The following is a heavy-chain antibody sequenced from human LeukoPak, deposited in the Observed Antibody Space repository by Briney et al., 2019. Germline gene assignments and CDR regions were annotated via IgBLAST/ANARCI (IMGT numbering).Heavy chain of an antibody. Sequence: GGSLRLSCAASGFTFSSYEMNWVRQAPGKGLEWVSYISSSGSTIDYADSVKGRFTISRDNAKNSLYLQMNSLRAEDTAVYYCARDFDGDYSFYYYGMDVWGKGTTVTVSS. CDR1: GFTFSSYE. CDR3: ARDFDGDYSFYYYGMDV. V-gene: IGHV3-48*03. J-gene: IGHJ6*04. CDR2: ISSSGSTI. D-gene: IGHD4-17*01.